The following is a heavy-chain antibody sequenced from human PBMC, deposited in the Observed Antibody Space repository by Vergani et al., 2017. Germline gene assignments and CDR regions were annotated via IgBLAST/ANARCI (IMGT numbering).Heavy chain of an antibody. CDR3: ARWDIVGLPAAMVYYYGMDV. Sequence: QVQLQESGPGLVKPSQTLSLTCTVSGGSISSGSYYWSWIRQPAGKGLEWIGRIYTSGSTNYHPSLKSRVTISVDTSKTQFSLELSTVTAADTAVYYCARWDIVGLPAAMVYYYGMDVWGQGTTVTVSS. CDR1: GGSISSGSYY. D-gene: IGHD2-2*01. CDR2: IYTSGST. J-gene: IGHJ6*02. V-gene: IGHV4-61*02.